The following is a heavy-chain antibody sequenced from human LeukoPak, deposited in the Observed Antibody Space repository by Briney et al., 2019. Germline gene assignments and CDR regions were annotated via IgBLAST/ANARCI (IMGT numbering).Heavy chain of an antibody. V-gene: IGHV4-30-4*01. D-gene: IGHD3-10*01. CDR2: IYYSGST. CDR3: ARVHGVYYYGSGSLFDY. Sequence: SETLSLTCTVSGGSISSGDYYWSWIRQPPGKGLEWIGYIYYSGSTYYNPSLKSRVTISVDTSKNQFSLKLSSVTAADTAVYYCARVHGVYYYGSGSLFDYWGQGTLVTVSS. J-gene: IGHJ4*02. CDR1: GGSISSGDYY.